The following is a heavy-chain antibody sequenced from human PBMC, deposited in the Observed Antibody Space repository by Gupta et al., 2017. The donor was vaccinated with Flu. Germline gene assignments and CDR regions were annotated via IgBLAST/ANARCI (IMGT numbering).Heavy chain of an antibody. D-gene: IGHD2-2*02. Sequence: SEYTVTASCIHCVRQAPGQGLEWLGRINPHSGNTNYEQKFQGRVTVTMDTIISTAYMDLSRLRSDDTAVYYCAREKHCSTSSCYRWFDLWGQGTLVTVSS. V-gene: IGHV1-2*06. J-gene: IGHJ5*02. CDR1: EYTVTASC. CDR3: AREKHCSTSSCYRWFDL. CDR2: INPHSGNT.